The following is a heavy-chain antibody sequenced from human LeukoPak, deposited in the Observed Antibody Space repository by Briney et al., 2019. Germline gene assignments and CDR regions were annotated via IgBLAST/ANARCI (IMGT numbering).Heavy chain of an antibody. CDR3: EKEGRDHDTFTGYPYNWYDP. J-gene: IGHJ5*02. V-gene: IGHV4-39*07. CDR2: ISYTGTT. CDR1: GGSISGSGYL. Sequence: SETLSLTCAVSGGSISGSGYLWAWLRQPPGKGLEWIATISYTGTTYYNPSLKSRVTMSVDTSKNLFSLNLNSLTAADTAVYYCEKEGRDHDTFTGYPYNWYDPWGQGSLVTVSS. D-gene: IGHD3-9*01.